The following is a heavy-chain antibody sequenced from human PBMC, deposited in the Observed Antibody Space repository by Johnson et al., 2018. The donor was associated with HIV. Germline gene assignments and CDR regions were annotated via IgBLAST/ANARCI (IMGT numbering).Heavy chain of an antibody. Sequence: QVQLMESGGGVVQPGRSLRLSCAASGFTFSSYAMHWVRQAPGKGLEWVAVISYDGSNKYYADSVKGRFTISRDNSKNTLYLQMNSLRAEDTAVYYCARGFEQLDDAFDIWGQGTMVTVSS. D-gene: IGHD1-1*01. J-gene: IGHJ3*02. V-gene: IGHV3-30-3*01. CDR1: GFTFSSYA. CDR2: ISYDGSNK. CDR3: ARGFEQLDDAFDI.